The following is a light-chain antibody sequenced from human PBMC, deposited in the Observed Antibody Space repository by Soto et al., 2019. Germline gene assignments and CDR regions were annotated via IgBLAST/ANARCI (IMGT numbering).Light chain of an antibody. J-gene: IGKJ1*01. V-gene: IGKV3-20*01. CDR1: QSVSNNY. CDR3: QQYGSSGT. Sequence: EIVLMQSPGTLSLSQGERASLSCRASQSVSNNYLAWYQQKPGQAPRLLIYGASNRATGIPDRFSGSGHGTDFTLTISRLEPEDFAVYYCQQYGSSGTFGQGTKVDIK. CDR2: GAS.